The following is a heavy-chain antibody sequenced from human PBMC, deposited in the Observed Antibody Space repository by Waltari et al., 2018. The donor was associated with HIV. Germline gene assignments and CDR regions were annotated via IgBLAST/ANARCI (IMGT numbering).Heavy chain of an antibody. Sequence: EVQLVESGGGLVQPGGSLRLPCAASGFTLTTSWAHWVRQVPGKGLVWVSRINPDGTDTRYADSVKGRFTISRDNAKNTVYLQVNSLRGEDTSVYYCARGKDCGGGTCDGYHYYGLDVWGQGTTVTVSS. CDR2: INPDGTDT. D-gene: IGHD2-15*01. CDR3: ARGKDCGGGTCDGYHYYGLDV. CDR1: GFTLTTSW. V-gene: IGHV3-74*01. J-gene: IGHJ6*02.